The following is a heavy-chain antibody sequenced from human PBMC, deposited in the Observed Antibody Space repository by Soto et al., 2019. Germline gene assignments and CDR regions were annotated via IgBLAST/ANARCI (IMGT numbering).Heavy chain of an antibody. J-gene: IGHJ4*02. V-gene: IGHV5-10-1*01. CDR3: ARHQAPIFGVVVLFDY. Sequence: GESLKISCKGSGYSFTSYWISWVRQMPGKGLEWMGRIDPSDSYTNYSPSFQGHVTISADKSISTAYLQWSSLKASDTAMYYCARHQAPIFGVVVLFDYWGQGTLVTVSS. D-gene: IGHD3-3*01. CDR1: GYSFTSYW. CDR2: IDPSDSYT.